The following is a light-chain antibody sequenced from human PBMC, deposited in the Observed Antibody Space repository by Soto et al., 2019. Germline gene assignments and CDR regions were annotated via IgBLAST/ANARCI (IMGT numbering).Light chain of an antibody. Sequence: SYELTQLPSVSVSPGQTARITCSGDALPKQYAYWYQQRPGQAPMVLMYKDSERPSGIPDRFSGSNSGTTVTLTITGVEAEDEADYYCQSADARGAYVVFGGGTKLTVL. J-gene: IGLJ3*02. V-gene: IGLV3-25*02. CDR2: KDS. CDR3: QSADARGAYVV. CDR1: ALPKQY.